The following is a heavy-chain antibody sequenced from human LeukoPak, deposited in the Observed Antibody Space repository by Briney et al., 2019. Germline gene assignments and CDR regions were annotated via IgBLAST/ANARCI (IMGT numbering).Heavy chain of an antibody. J-gene: IGHJ4*02. D-gene: IGHD5-18*01. Sequence: PSETLSLTCTVSGGSISSYYWSWIRQPPGKGLEWIGYIYYSGSTNYNPSLKSRVTISVDTSKNQFSLKLSSVTAADTAVYYCATFPVDTAMAGLDYWGQGTLVTVSS. CDR1: GGSISSYY. CDR3: ATFPVDTAMAGLDY. CDR2: IYYSGST. V-gene: IGHV4-59*01.